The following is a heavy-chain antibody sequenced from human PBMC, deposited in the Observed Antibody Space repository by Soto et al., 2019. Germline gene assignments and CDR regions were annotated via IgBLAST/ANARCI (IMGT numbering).Heavy chain of an antibody. CDR3: VVPNHCSGGSCYSDVLDY. J-gene: IGHJ4*02. Sequence: GESLKISCAASGFTFSSYAMSWVRQAPGKGLEWVSAISGSGGSTYYADSVKGRFTISRDNSKNTLYLQMNSLRAEDTAVYYCVVPNHCSGGSCYSDVLDYWGQGTLVTVSS. D-gene: IGHD2-15*01. CDR2: ISGSGGST. V-gene: IGHV3-23*01. CDR1: GFTFSSYA.